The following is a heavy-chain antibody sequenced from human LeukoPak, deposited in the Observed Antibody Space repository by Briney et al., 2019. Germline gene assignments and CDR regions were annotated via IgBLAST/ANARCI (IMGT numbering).Heavy chain of an antibody. CDR3: AKDPGGSYYRYFDY. J-gene: IGHJ4*02. Sequence: AGGSLRLSCAASGFTFSSYAMSWVRQAPGKGLEWVSAISGSGGSTYYADSVKGRFTISRDNSKNTLYLQMNSLRAEDTAVYYCAKDPGGSYYRYFDYWGQGTLVTVSS. CDR2: ISGSGGST. CDR1: GFTFSSYA. V-gene: IGHV3-23*01. D-gene: IGHD1-26*01.